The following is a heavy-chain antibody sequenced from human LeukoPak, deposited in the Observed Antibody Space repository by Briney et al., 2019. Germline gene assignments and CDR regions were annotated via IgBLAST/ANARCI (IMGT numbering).Heavy chain of an antibody. CDR3: ARDHLGLTGTTYYFDY. CDR1: GFTFSSYG. J-gene: IGHJ4*02. Sequence: AGRSLRLSCAASGFTFSSYGMHWVRQAPGKGLEWVAVIWYDGSNKYYADSVKGRFTISRDNSKNTLYLKMNSLRAEDTAVYYCARDHLGLTGTTYYFDYWGQGTLVTVSS. D-gene: IGHD1-7*01. CDR2: IWYDGSNK. V-gene: IGHV3-33*01.